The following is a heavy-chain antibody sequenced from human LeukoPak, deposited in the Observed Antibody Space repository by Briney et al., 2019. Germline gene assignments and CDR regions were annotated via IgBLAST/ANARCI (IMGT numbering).Heavy chain of an antibody. CDR3: ARDRGSGWSSNFDY. J-gene: IGHJ4*02. CDR2: IYTSGST. D-gene: IGHD6-19*01. CDR1: GGSISSYY. Sequence: PSETLSLTCTVSGGSISSYYWSWVRQPAGKGLEWIGRIYTSGSTNYNPSLKSRVTMSVDTSKNQSSLKLSSVTAADTAVYYCARDRGSGWSSNFDYWGQGTLVTVSS. V-gene: IGHV4-4*07.